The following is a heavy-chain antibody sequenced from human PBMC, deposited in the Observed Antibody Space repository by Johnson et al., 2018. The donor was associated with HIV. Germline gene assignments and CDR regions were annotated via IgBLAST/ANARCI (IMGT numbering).Heavy chain of an antibody. CDR3: AKGDKAYSYPLDAFDI. CDR2: IWYDGSNK. D-gene: IGHD5-18*01. Sequence: QVQLVESGGGVVQPGRSLRLSCAASGFTFSSYGMHWVRQAPGKGLEWVAVIWYDGSNKYYADSVKGRFTISRDNSKNTLYLQMNSLRAEDTAVYYCAKGDKAYSYPLDAFDIWGQGTMVTVSP. J-gene: IGHJ3*02. V-gene: IGHV3-33*06. CDR1: GFTFSSYG.